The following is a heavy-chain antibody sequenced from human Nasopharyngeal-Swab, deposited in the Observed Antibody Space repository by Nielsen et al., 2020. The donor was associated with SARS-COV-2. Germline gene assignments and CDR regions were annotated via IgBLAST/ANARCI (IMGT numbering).Heavy chain of an antibody. J-gene: IGHJ5*02. D-gene: IGHD7-27*01. CDR3: ARGVNWGSLDWFDP. V-gene: IGHV1-2*04. CDR2: INPNSGGT. CDR1: GYTFTGYY. Sequence: ASVTLSCKASGYTFTGYYMHWVRQAPGQGLEWMGWINPNSGGTNYAQKFQGWVTMTRDTSISTAYMELSRLRSDDTAVYYCARGVNWGSLDWFDPWGQGTLVTVSS.